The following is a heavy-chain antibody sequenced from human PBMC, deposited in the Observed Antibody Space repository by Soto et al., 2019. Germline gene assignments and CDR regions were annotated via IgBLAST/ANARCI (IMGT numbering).Heavy chain of an antibody. CDR2: IIPILGIA. CDR1: GGTFSSYT. J-gene: IGHJ4*02. Sequence: QVQLVQSGAEVKKPGSSVKVSCKASGGTFSSYTIRCVRQAPGQGLEWMGRIIPILGIANYAQKFQGRVTITADKSTSTAYMELSSLRSEDTAVYYCAKTVTTHYFDYWGQGTLVTVSS. D-gene: IGHD4-17*01. V-gene: IGHV1-69*02. CDR3: AKTVTTHYFDY.